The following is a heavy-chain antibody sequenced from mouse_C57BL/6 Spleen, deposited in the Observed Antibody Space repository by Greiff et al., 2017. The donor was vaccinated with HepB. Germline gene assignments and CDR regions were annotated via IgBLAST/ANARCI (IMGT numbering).Heavy chain of an antibody. CDR2: IDPEDGET. CDR1: GFNIKDYY. J-gene: IGHJ3*01. V-gene: IGHV14-2*01. Sequence: EVKVVESGAELVKPGASVKLSCTASGFNIKDYYMHWVKQRTEQGLEWIGRIDPEDGETKYAPKFQGKATITADTSSNTAYLQLSSLTSEDTAVYYCARSYYSNFWFAYWGQGTLVTVSA. CDR3: ARSYYSNFWFAY. D-gene: IGHD2-5*01.